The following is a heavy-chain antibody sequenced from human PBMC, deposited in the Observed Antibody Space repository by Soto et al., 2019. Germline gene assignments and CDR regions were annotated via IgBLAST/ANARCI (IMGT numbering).Heavy chain of an antibody. CDR3: ARAAGGIQLWLRDAFDI. Sequence: GGSLRLSCAVSGFTFSSYAMHWVRQAPGKGLEWVAVISYDGSNKYYADSVKGRFTISRDNSKNTLYLQMNSLRAEDTAVYYCARAAGGIQLWLRDAFDIWGQGTMVTVSS. J-gene: IGHJ3*02. CDR2: ISYDGSNK. CDR1: GFTFSSYA. V-gene: IGHV3-30-3*01. D-gene: IGHD5-18*01.